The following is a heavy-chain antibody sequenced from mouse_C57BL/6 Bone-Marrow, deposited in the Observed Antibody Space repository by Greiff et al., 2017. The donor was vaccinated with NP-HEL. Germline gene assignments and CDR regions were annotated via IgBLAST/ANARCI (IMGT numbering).Heavy chain of an antibody. J-gene: IGHJ1*03. CDR3: AMEYYGSSYLYWDFDV. Sequence: VQLQQSGPELVKPGASVKISCKSSGYSFTGYYMNWVKQSPEKSLEWIGEINPSTGGTTYNQKFKAKATLTVDKSSSTAYMQLKSLTSEDSAVYYCAMEYYGSSYLYWDFDVWGTGTTVTVSS. D-gene: IGHD1-1*01. V-gene: IGHV1-42*01. CDR2: INPSTGGT. CDR1: GYSFTGYY.